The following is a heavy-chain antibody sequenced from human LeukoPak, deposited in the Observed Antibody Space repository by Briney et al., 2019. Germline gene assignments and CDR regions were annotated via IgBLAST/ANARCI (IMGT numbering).Heavy chain of an antibody. CDR2: IYSGGST. CDR3: ARALGHSYYYDSSGYIDAFDI. V-gene: IGHV3-53*01. CDR1: GFTVSSNY. Sequence: GGSLRLSCAASGFTVSSNYMSWVRQAPGKGLEWVSVIYSGGSTYYADSVKGRFTISRDNSKNTLYLQMNSLRAEDTAVYYCARALGHSYYYDSSGYIDAFDIWGQGTMVTVSS. J-gene: IGHJ3*02. D-gene: IGHD3-22*01.